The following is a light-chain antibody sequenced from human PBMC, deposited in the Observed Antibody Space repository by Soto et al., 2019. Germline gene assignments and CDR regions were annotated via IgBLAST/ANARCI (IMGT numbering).Light chain of an antibody. J-gene: IGLJ2*01. CDR3: QTWGTGIHV. Sequence: QPVLTQSPSASASLGASVKLTCTLGSGHSTNAIAWHQQQPEEGPRYLMKVNSDGSHSKGDGVPDRFSGSSSGADRYLTISSLQSEDEADYYCQTWGTGIHVFGGGTKLT. V-gene: IGLV4-69*01. CDR1: SGHSTNA. CDR2: VNSDGSH.